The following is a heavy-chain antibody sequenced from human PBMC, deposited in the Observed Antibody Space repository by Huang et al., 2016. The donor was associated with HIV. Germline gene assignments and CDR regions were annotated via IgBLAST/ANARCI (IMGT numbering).Heavy chain of an antibody. J-gene: IGHJ6*03. CDR1: GASFGSYF. D-gene: IGHD3-3*01. V-gene: IGHV4-34*01. CDR2: IKLGVHS. CDR3: ARLPTPSYYDTWSLSSVKEDIFYFNMDR. Sequence: QVRLEQWGEGVEKPSESLSLSRAVYGASFGSYFWRWIRQSPVKGLQWIGEIKLGVHSNYHPVFQRRVMMSVDTPKKEFSVGLRTRTAADAAIYYGARLPTPSYYDTWSLSSVKEDIFYFNMDRWGQGAPVIVSS.